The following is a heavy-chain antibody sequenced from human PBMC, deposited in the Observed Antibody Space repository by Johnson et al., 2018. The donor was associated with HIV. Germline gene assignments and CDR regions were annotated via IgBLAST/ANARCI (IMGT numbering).Heavy chain of an antibody. J-gene: IGHJ3*02. Sequence: VQLVESGGGLVQPGRSLRLSCAASGFTFDDYAMHWVRQAPGKGLEWVSGIGWNSGSIGYADSVTGRFTISRDNSKNTLYLQMNSLRAEDTAVYYCAREGVRVVSPGAFDIWGQGTMVTVSS. CDR1: GFTFDDYA. CDR3: AREGVRVVSPGAFDI. D-gene: IGHD2-8*02. V-gene: IGHV3-9*01. CDR2: IGWNSGSI.